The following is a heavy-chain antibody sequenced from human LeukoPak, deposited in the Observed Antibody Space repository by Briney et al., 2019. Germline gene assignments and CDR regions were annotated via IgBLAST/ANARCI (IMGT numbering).Heavy chain of an antibody. CDR3: ARHGRFMKWLAHDAFDI. Sequence: GGSLRLSCAASGFTFSSYSMNWVRQAPGKGLEWVSSISSSSSYIYYADSVKGRFTISRDNAKNSLYLQMNSLRAEDTAVYYCARHGRFMKWLAHDAFDIWGQGTMVTVSS. D-gene: IGHD6-19*01. CDR2: ISSSSSYI. CDR1: GFTFSSYS. J-gene: IGHJ3*02. V-gene: IGHV3-21*01.